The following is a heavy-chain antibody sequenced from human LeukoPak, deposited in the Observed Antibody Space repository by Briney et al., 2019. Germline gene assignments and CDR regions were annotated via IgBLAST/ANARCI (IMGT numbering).Heavy chain of an antibody. D-gene: IGHD6-13*01. J-gene: IGHJ4*02. CDR2: INHSGST. Sequence: PSETLSLTCAVYGGSFSGYYWSWIRQPPGKGLEWIGEINHSGSTNYNPSLKSRVTISVDTSKNQFSLKLSSVTAADTAVYYCAREDRQQLVLSVFDYWGQGTLVTVSS. V-gene: IGHV4-34*01. CDR3: AREDRQQLVLSVFDY. CDR1: GGSFSGYY.